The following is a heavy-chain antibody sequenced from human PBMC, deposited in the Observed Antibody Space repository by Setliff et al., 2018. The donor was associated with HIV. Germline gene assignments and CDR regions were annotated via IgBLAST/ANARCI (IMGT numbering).Heavy chain of an antibody. J-gene: IGHJ3*01. CDR3: ARPRVFDSFDV. V-gene: IGHV1-2*06. Sequence: ASVKVSCKAIGYMILGYKMSWVRQAPGQGLEWIGRISPDNGAAEYAPKFQGRVRMTLDTSISTAYLEIPRLTSDNAAVYYCARPRVFDSFDVWGQGTMVTVSS. CDR2: ISPDNGAA. CDR1: GYMILGYK.